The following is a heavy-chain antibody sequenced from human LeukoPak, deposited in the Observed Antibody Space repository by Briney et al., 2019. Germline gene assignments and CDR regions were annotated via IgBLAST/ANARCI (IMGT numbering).Heavy chain of an antibody. J-gene: IGHJ4*02. CDR2: IYPYDSDT. CDR1: GYSFTSYW. V-gene: IGHV5-51*01. D-gene: IGHD5-12*01. Sequence: GESLQISCKASGYSFTSYWIGWVRQMPGKGLEWMGIIYPYDSDTRYSPSFQGQVTISADKSISTAYLQWSNLKASDTAMYYCARHIGYSAWNPDYWGQGTLVTVSS. CDR3: ARHIGYSAWNPDY.